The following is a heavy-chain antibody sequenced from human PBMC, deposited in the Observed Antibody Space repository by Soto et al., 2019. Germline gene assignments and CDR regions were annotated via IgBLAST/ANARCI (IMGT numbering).Heavy chain of an antibody. D-gene: IGHD1-26*01. CDR1: GYTFTSYD. J-gene: IGHJ4*02. Sequence: QVQLVQCGAEVKKPGASVKVSCKASGYTFTSYDINWVRQATGQGLERMGWINPNSGNTGYAQKFQGRVTMTRNPSISIAYQELNRLRSEDPAVYYCARERVGAPDHWGPGTLVTVSS. CDR2: INPNSGNT. V-gene: IGHV1-8*01. CDR3: ARERVGAPDH.